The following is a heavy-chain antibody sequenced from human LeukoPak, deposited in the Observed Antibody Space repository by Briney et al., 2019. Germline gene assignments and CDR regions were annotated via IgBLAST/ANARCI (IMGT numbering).Heavy chain of an antibody. CDR1: GYTFTSYA. CDR2: INAGNGNT. CDR3: ARDRWNYYDSSGYYPLDY. Sequence: ASVKVSCKASGYTFTSYAMHWVRQAPGQRLEWMGWINAGNGNTKYSQKFQGRVIITRDTSASTAYMELSSLRSEDTAVYYCARDRWNYYDSSGYYPLDYWGQGTLVTVSS. V-gene: IGHV1-3*01. J-gene: IGHJ4*02. D-gene: IGHD3-22*01.